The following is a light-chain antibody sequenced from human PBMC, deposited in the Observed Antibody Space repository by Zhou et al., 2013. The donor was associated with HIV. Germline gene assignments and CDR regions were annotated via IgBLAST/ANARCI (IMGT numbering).Light chain of an antibody. V-gene: IGKV3-11*01. Sequence: EIVLTQSPATLSLSPGERATLSCRASQSINSDLAWYQQKPGQAPRLLIYDASNRATGVPARFSGSGSGTEFTLTINNLQNEDFATYYCQQANTFPLTFGGGTKV. J-gene: IGKJ4*01. CDR3: QQANTFPLT. CDR1: QSINSD. CDR2: DAS.